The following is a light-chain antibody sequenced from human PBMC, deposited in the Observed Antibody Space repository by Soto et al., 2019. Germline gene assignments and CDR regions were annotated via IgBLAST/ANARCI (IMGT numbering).Light chain of an antibody. CDR1: QSISSY. V-gene: IGKV1-39*01. Sequence: DIQMTQSPSSLSASVGDRVTITCRASQSISSYLNWYQQKPGKAPKLLIYAASSLQSGVPSRFSGSGSGTDFTLTIISLQPEDFATYYCQQSYSTPPMFGQGTKVDIK. CDR2: AAS. CDR3: QQSYSTPPM. J-gene: IGKJ1*01.